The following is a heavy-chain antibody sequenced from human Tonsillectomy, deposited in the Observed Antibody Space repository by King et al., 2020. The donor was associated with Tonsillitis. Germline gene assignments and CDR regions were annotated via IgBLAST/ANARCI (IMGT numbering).Heavy chain of an antibody. J-gene: IGHJ4*02. D-gene: IGHD4-23*01. Sequence: VQLVESGGGLVQPGGSLRLSCAASVFTFISYWMHWVRQVPGKGPVWVSRINNDGSSSPYADFVKGRFTIFRDNAKNTLYLQMNSLRAEDTAVYYCAMDYGGNSGGFADYWGQGTLVTVSS. CDR2: INNDGSSS. CDR1: VFTFISYW. CDR3: AMDYGGNSGGFADY. V-gene: IGHV3-74*01.